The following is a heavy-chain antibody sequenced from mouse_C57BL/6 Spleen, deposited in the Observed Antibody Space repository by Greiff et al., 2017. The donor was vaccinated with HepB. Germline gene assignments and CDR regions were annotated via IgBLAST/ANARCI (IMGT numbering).Heavy chain of an antibody. CDR3: ARLYWDYFDY. CDR1: GYTFTDYY. V-gene: IGHV1-26*01. CDR2: INPNNGGT. Sequence: EVQLQQSGPELVKPGASVKISCKASGYTFTDYYMNWVKQSHGKSLEWIGDINPNNGGTSYNQKFKGKATLTVDKSSSTADMELHSLTSEDSAVYYCARLYWDYFDYWGQGTTLTVSS. D-gene: IGHD4-1*01. J-gene: IGHJ2*01.